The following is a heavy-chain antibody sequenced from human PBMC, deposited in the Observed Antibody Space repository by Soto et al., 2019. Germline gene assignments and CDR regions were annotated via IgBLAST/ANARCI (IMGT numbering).Heavy chain of an antibody. Sequence: LSLTCTVSGGSLSSSSYYWGWIRQPPGKGLEWIGSIYYSVSTYYNPSLKSRVTISVDTSKNQFSLKLSSVTAAGTAVYYCVRQIERYSSGWRWFDPRGQGTLVTLSS. J-gene: IGHJ5*02. V-gene: IGHV4-39*01. CDR1: GGSLSSSSYY. CDR2: IYYSVST. D-gene: IGHD6-19*01. CDR3: VRQIERYSSGWRWFDP.